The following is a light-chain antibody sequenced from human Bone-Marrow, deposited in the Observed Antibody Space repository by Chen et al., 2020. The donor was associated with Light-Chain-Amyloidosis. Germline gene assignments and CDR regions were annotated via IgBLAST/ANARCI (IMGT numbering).Light chain of an antibody. CDR1: SSNVRSNI. V-gene: IGLV1-44*01. CDR2: CND. J-gene: IGLJ2*01. CDR3: ATRDDSLKAVI. Sequence: QSVLTQPPSASGTPGQRVTISCSGSSSNVRSNIVNWYQQLPGTAPKLLNCCNDERPSGVPGRFSGSKSGTSASLAISGLQTEDEADYYCATRDDSLKAVIFGGGTKLTVL.